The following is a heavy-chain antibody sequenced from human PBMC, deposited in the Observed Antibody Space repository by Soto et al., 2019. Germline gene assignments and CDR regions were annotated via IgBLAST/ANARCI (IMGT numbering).Heavy chain of an antibody. CDR3: ARYFAFKALDL. CDR2: ISSASSCI. CDR1: GFTFNSYT. V-gene: IGHV3-21*01. Sequence: EVQLVESGGGLVKPGGSLRLSCATSGFTFNSYTMNWVRQAPGKGLEWVASISSASSCIDFADSVKGRFTISRDNVNNSVFLQMNGLSAEDTGISYCARYFAFKALDLWGQGTMVTVSS. J-gene: IGHJ3*01.